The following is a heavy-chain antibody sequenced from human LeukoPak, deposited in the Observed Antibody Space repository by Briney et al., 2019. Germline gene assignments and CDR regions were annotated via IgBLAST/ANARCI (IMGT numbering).Heavy chain of an antibody. CDR2: IIPIFGIA. CDR1: GGTFSSYA. V-gene: IGHV1-69*04. J-gene: IGHJ4*02. CDR3: ARHSYYYDSSGYYLVD. Sequence: SVKVSFKASGGTFSSYAISWVRQAPGQGLEWMGRIIPIFGIANYAQKFQGRVTITADKSTSTAYMELRSLRSEDTAVYYCARHSYYYDSSGYYLVDWGQGTLVTVSS. D-gene: IGHD3-22*01.